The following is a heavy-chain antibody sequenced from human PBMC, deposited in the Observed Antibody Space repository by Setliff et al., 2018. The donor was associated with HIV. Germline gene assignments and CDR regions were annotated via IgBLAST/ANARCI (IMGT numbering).Heavy chain of an antibody. Sequence: GGSLRLSCGASGFTFSGFAMNWVRHAPGKGLEWVSAVSGGGTATEYAGSVQGRFTISRDNSKNALYLEMNNLRAEDTAIYYCAKGLDYVDSSGYSYFRLWGQGTQVTVSS. V-gene: IGHV3-23*01. CDR1: GFTFSGFA. CDR3: AKGLDYVDSSGYSYFRL. D-gene: IGHD3-22*01. CDR2: VSGGGTAT. J-gene: IGHJ4*02.